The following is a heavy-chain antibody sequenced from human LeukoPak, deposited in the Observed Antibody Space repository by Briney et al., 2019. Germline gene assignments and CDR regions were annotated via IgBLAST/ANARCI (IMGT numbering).Heavy chain of an antibody. CDR3: ARGGSSWYNYYYYYMDV. CDR1: GGSISSYC. D-gene: IGHD6-13*01. V-gene: IGHV4-59*01. J-gene: IGHJ6*03. CDR2: IYYSGST. Sequence: SETLSLTCTVSGGSISSYCWSWIRQPPGKGLEWIGYIYYSGSTNYNPSLKSRVTMSVDTSKNQFSLKLSSVTAADTAVYYCARGGSSWYNYYYYYMDVWGKGTTVTVSS.